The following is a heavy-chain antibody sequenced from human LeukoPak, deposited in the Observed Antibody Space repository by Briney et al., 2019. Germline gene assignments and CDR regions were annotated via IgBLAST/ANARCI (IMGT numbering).Heavy chain of an antibody. CDR3: ATRFSGRRGYYFDY. CDR2: FDPEDGET. J-gene: IGHJ4*02. Sequence: ASVKVSCKVSGYTLTELSIHWVRQAPGKGLQWMGGFDPEDGETIYAQKFQGRVTMTEDTSTDTAYMELSSLRSEDTAVYYCATRFSGRRGYYFDYWGQGTLVTVSS. D-gene: IGHD3-3*01. CDR1: GYTLTELS. V-gene: IGHV1-24*01.